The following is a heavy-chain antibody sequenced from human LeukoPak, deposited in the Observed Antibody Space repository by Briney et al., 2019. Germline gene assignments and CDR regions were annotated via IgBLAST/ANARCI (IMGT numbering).Heavy chain of an antibody. Sequence: GGSLRLSCVASGFTFSTYWMHWVRRAPGKGPVWVSRIISDGRSISYADSVEGRFTVSSDNDKNTLFLQMDSLRAEDTAIYYCAGGSGSYLNYWGQGTLVTVSS. CDR1: GFTFSTYW. J-gene: IGHJ4*02. V-gene: IGHV3-74*01. D-gene: IGHD1-26*01. CDR3: AGGSGSYLNY. CDR2: IISDGRSI.